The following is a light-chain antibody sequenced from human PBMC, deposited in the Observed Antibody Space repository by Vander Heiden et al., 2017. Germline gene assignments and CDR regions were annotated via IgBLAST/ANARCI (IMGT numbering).Light chain of an antibody. CDR2: AVS. CDR3: QQYNSNPPT. CDR1: QGINNS. Sequence: DIQMTQSPSSLSASVGDRVTITCRASQGINNSLAWFQQKPVKAPKSLIYAVSTLHSGVPSKFSGSGSGTDFTLTISSLQPEDFATYYCQQYNSNPPTFGQGTRLEIK. J-gene: IGKJ5*01. V-gene: IGKV1-16*02.